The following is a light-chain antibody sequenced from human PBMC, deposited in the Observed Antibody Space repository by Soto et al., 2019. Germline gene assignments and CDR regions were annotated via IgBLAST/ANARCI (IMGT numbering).Light chain of an antibody. CDR1: SSDVGGYNY. CDR3: CSYTSSSTYV. V-gene: IGLV2-14*01. CDR2: DVS. Sequence: QSALTQPASVSGSPGQSITISCTGTSSDVGGYNYVSWYQQHPGKAPKLMIYDVSNRHSGVSNRFSGSKSGNTASLTISGLQAEDEADYYCCSYTSSSTYVFGTGTKLTVL. J-gene: IGLJ1*01.